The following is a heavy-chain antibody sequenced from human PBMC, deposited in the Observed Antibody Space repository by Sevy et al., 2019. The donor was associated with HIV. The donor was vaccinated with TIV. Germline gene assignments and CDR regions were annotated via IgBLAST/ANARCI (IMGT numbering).Heavy chain of an antibody. CDR3: ARGRYSSGWYGY. Sequence: SETLSLTCAVYGGSFSGYYWSWIRQPPGKGLEWIGEINHSGSTNYNRSLKSRVTISVDTSKNQFSLKLSSVTAADTAVYYCARGRYSSGWYGYWGQGTLVTVSS. CDR1: GGSFSGYY. J-gene: IGHJ4*02. V-gene: IGHV4-34*01. CDR2: INHSGST. D-gene: IGHD6-19*01.